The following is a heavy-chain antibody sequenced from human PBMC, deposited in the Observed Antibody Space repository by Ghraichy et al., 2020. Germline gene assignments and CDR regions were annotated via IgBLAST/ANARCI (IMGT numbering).Heavy chain of an antibody. V-gene: IGHV1-18*04. Sequence: ASVKVSCKTSGYIFTDYGFTWVRQAPGQGLEWMGWISSYNGNTYFARQFEGRVTLTTDASTRTGYMEMRGLKSDDTAIYFCARGTMGDNWGQGTLVTVSS. CDR3: ARGTMGDN. D-gene: IGHD3-10*01. CDR2: ISSYNGNT. CDR1: GYIFTDYG. J-gene: IGHJ4*02.